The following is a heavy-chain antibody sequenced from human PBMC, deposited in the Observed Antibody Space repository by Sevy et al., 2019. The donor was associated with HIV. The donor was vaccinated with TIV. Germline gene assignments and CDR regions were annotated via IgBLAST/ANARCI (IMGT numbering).Heavy chain of an antibody. J-gene: IGHJ4*02. D-gene: IGHD3-10*01. CDR2: IKSKTAGGTS. CDR1: GFVFTKAW. CDR3: ATAHIWFGDLRRD. Sequence: GGSLRLSCAASGFVFTKAWMHWVRQAPGKEPEWIGRIKSKTAGGTSDYATPLEGRFNISRDDSSDTLYLQINNLKIGDTAVYYCATAHIWFGDLRRDWGPGTLVTVSS. V-gene: IGHV3-15*01.